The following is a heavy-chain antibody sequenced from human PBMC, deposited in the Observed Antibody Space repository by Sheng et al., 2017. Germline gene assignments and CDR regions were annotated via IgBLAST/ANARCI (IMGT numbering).Heavy chain of an antibody. V-gene: IGHV3-66*01. CDR2: IYSGGST. Sequence: EVQLVESGGGLVQPGGSLRLSCAASGFTVSSNYMSWVRQAPGKGLEWVSVIYSGGSTYYADSVKGRFTISRDNSKNTLYLQMNSLRAEDTAVYYCARDPYCSSTSCYDYWGQGTLVTVSS. CDR1: GFTVSSNY. J-gene: IGHJ4*02. CDR3: ARDPYCSSTSCYDY. D-gene: IGHD2-2*01.